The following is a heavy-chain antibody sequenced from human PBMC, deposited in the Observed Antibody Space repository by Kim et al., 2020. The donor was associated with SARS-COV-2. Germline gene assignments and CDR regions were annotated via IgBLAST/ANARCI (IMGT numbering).Heavy chain of an antibody. D-gene: IGHD2-2*01. CDR1: GFTFSSYA. V-gene: IGHV3-23*01. J-gene: IGHJ1*01. Sequence: GGSLRLSCAASGFTFSSYAMSWVRQAPGKGLEWVSAISGSGGSTYYADSVKGRFTISRDNSKNTLYLQMNSLRAEDTAVYYCAKDGTDCSSTSCYDGAEYFQQWGQGTLVTVSS. CDR2: ISGSGGST. CDR3: AKDGTDCSSTSCYDGAEYFQQ.